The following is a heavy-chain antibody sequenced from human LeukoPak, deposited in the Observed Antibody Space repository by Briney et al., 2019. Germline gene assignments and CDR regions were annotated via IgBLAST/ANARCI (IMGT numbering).Heavy chain of an antibody. D-gene: IGHD7-27*01. Sequence: PSETLSLTCSVSGGSMSSGTYYWAWIRQPPGEGLEWIGTINYSGNTYYNSSLESRVTISVDTSKNEFSLKMTSMTAADTAVYYCARGIAGEGFDYWGQGILVTVSS. CDR2: INYSGNT. J-gene: IGHJ4*02. CDR1: GGSMSSGTYY. V-gene: IGHV4-39*07. CDR3: ARGIAGEGFDY.